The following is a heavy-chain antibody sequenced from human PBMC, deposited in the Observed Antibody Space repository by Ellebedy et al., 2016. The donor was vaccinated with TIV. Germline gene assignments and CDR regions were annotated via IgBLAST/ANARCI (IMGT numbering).Heavy chain of an antibody. CDR2: IVHTGAT. V-gene: IGHV4-34*01. CDR1: GGSLSGYY. J-gene: IGHJ2*01. Sequence: MPSETLSLTCAVSGGSLSGYYWSWIRQPPGKGLEWIGEIVHTGATNYSPSLKSRVTISVDTSKNQFSLKLSSVTAADTAVYYCARGAAAGFFWYFDLWGRGTLVTVSS. CDR3: ARGAAAGFFWYFDL. D-gene: IGHD6-13*01.